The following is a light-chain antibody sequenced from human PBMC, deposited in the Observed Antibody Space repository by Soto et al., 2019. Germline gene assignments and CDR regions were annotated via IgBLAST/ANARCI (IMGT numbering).Light chain of an antibody. Sequence: DIVMTQSPDSLAVSLGERATINCKSSKSVLYRSNNKNYLAWYQQKPGQPPKLLIYWASTRESGVPDRFSGSGSGTDFTLTISRLQAEDVAVYYCQQYYSTPFTFGPGTQVDI. CDR1: KSVLYRSNNKNY. CDR3: QQYYSTPFT. V-gene: IGKV4-1*01. J-gene: IGKJ3*01. CDR2: WAS.